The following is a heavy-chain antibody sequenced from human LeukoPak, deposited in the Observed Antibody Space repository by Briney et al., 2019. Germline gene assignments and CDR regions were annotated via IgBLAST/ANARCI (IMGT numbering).Heavy chain of an antibody. CDR3: ARVGSGSYYILYYYYMDV. CDR1: GGSISSSSYY. CDR2: IYYSGST. D-gene: IGHD3-10*01. J-gene: IGHJ6*03. Sequence: SETLSLTCTVSGGSISSSSYYWGWIRQPPGKGLEWIGSIYYSGSTYYNPSLKGRVTISVDTSKNQFSLKLSSVTAADTAVYYCARVGSGSYYILYYYYMDVWGKGTTVTISS. V-gene: IGHV4-39*01.